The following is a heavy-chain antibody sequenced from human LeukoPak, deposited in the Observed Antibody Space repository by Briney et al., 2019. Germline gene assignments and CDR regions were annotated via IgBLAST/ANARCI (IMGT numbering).Heavy chain of an antibody. CDR2: IIPIFGTA. Sequence: GASVKVSCKASGGTSSSYAISWVRQAPGQGLEWMGGIIPIFGTANYAQKFQGRVTITADESTSTAYMELSSLRSEDTAVYYCARGPHIAAAGRGYFDYWGQGTLVTVSS. V-gene: IGHV1-69*13. CDR1: GGTSSSYA. CDR3: ARGPHIAAAGRGYFDY. D-gene: IGHD6-13*01. J-gene: IGHJ4*02.